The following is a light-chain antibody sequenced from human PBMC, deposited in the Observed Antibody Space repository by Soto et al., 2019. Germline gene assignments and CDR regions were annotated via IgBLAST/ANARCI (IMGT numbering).Light chain of an antibody. CDR2: AAV. J-gene: IGKJ1*01. Sequence: IVLTQSPVTLSLSPGEGATLSCRASQSVTGTNLAWYQQRAGQAPRPLIYAAVRRPTGVPVRFSGSGSETEFTLTISSLEPEDFAAYYCRQYGSSLGTFGQGTKVEI. CDR1: QSVTGTN. V-gene: IGKV3-20*01. CDR3: RQYGSSLGT.